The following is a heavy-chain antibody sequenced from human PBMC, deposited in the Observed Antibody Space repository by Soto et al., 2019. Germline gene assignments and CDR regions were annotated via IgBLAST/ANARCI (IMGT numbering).Heavy chain of an antibody. D-gene: IGHD4-17*01. CDR1: GYTFTSYG. CDR2: ISAYNGNT. J-gene: IGHJ6*02. V-gene: IGHV1-18*04. Sequence: ASVKVSCKASGYTFTSYGISWVRQAPGQGLEWMGWISAYNGNTNYAQKLQGRVTMTTDTSTSTAYMELRSLRSDDTAVYYCASADYGDSHFYCYGMDVWGQGTTVTVYS. CDR3: ASADYGDSHFYCYGMDV.